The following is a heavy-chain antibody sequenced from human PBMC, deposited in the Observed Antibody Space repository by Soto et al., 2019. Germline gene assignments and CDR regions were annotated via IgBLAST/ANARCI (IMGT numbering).Heavy chain of an antibody. V-gene: IGHV5-10-1*01. CDR2: IDPSDSQT. D-gene: IGHD3-22*01. CDR1: GYRVPSYW. Sequence: PGQSLKISCKVSGYRVPSYWITCVRQKPGKGLEWMGRIDPSDSQTYYSPSFRGHVTISVTKSITTVFLQWSSLRASDTAMYYCARQIYDSDTGPNFQYFFDSWGQGTPVTGFS. J-gene: IGHJ4*02. CDR3: ARQIYDSDTGPNFQYFFDS.